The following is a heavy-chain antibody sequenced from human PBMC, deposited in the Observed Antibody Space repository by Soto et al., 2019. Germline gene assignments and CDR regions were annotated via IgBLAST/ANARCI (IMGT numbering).Heavy chain of an antibody. Sequence: GALRLSCAASGFTFSNAWINWVRQAPGKGLEWVGRIKSKTDGGTTDYAAPVKGRFTISRDDSKNTLYLQMNSLKTEDTAVYYCTTDPVTMIVVVPSSGWGQGTLVTVSS. J-gene: IGHJ4*02. CDR3: TTDPVTMIVVVPSSG. D-gene: IGHD3-22*01. CDR2: IKSKTDGGTT. CDR1: GFTFSNAW. V-gene: IGHV3-15*07.